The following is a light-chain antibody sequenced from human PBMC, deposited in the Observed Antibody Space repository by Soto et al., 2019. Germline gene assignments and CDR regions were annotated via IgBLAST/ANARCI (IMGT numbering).Light chain of an antibody. CDR3: QSHDSSLSGFF. CDR1: SSNIGAGYD. V-gene: IGLV1-40*01. CDR2: GNI. Sequence: QAVVTQPPSVSGAPGQRVTISCTGSSSNIGAGYDVHWYQQLPGTAPKLLIYGNINRPSGVPDRFSGSKSGTSASLAITGLQAEDESDYYCQSHDSSLSGFFFGTGTKLTVL. J-gene: IGLJ1*01.